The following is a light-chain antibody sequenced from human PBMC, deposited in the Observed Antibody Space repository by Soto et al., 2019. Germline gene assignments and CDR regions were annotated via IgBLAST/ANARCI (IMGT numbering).Light chain of an antibody. CDR2: DVF. V-gene: IGKV1-16*01. CDR1: QGISNY. CDR3: QQYHSFSFT. J-gene: IGKJ5*01. Sequence: DIQMTQSPSSLSASVGDRVTITFRASQGISNYLAWYQQKPGRAPKLLIYDVFNLQSGVPSRFSGSGSGTEFTLTISSLQPDDSATYYCQQYHSFSFTFGQGTRLEIK.